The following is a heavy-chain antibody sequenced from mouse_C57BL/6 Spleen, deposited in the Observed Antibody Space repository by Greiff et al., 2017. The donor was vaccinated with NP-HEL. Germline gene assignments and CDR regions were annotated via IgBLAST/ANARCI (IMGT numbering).Heavy chain of an antibody. CDR3: ARGYYGSSDYFDY. D-gene: IGHD1-1*01. V-gene: IGHV1-18*01. J-gene: IGHJ2*01. CDR1: GYTFTDYN. CDR2: INPNTGGT. Sequence: VQLQQSGPELVKPGASVKIPCKASGYTFTDYNMDWVKQSHGKSLEWIGDINPNTGGTIYNQKFKGKATLTVDKSSSTAYMELRSLTSEDTAVYYCARGYYGSSDYFDYWGQGTTLTVSS.